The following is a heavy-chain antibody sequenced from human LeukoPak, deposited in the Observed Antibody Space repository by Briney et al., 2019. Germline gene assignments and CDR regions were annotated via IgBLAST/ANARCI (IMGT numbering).Heavy chain of an antibody. CDR1: EFTFDAYA. CDR3: ARTAPTVTPARFDY. Sequence: GGSLRLSCAASEFTFDAYAMHWVRQAPGKGLECVSLISWGGDSTYYADSVKGRFTISRDNRKDSLYLQVNSLRTEDTALYYCARTAPTVTPARFDYWGQGTLLTVSS. D-gene: IGHD4-11*01. V-gene: IGHV3-43*02. J-gene: IGHJ4*02. CDR2: ISWGGDST.